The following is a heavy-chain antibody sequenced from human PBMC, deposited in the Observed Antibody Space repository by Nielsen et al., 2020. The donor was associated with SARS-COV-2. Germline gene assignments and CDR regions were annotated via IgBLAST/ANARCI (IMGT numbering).Heavy chain of an antibody. J-gene: IGHJ3*01. CDR3: ARDWSRAFDV. CDR1: GFNFRDYY. D-gene: IGHD2-8*02. V-gene: IGHV3-7*01. Sequence: GESLKISCAASGFNFRDYYMTWIRQAPGKGLEWVADIDPDGSDKVYVDSVKGRFTISRDNAKKSMSLQMNNLRVEDTAVYYCARDWSRAFDVWGQGTMVTVSS. CDR2: IDPDGSDK.